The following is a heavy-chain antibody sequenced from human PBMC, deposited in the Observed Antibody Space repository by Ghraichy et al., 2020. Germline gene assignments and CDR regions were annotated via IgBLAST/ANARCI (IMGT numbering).Heavy chain of an antibody. J-gene: IGHJ2*01. CDR1: GYSFTSYW. CDR2: IYPGDSDT. CDR3: ARRRPPQQWYFDL. D-gene: IGHD6-13*01. V-gene: IGHV5-51*01. Sequence: GASLNISCKGSGYSFTSYWIGWVRQMPGKGLEWMGIIYPGDSDTRYSPSFQGQVTISADKSISTAYLQWSSLKASDTAMYYCARRRPPQQWYFDLWGRGTLVTVSS.